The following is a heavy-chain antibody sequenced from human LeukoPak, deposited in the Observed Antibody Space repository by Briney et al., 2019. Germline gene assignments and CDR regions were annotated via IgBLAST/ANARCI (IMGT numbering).Heavy chain of an antibody. V-gene: IGHV3-30-3*01. CDR3: AALGPQLN. Sequence: GGSLRLSCAASGFTFSSYAMHWVRQAPGKGLEWVAVISYDGSNKYYADSVKGRFTISRDNSKNTLYLQMNSLRAEDTAVYYCAALGPQLNWGQGTLVTVSS. CDR1: GFTFSSYA. CDR2: ISYDGSNK. D-gene: IGHD6-13*01. J-gene: IGHJ4*02.